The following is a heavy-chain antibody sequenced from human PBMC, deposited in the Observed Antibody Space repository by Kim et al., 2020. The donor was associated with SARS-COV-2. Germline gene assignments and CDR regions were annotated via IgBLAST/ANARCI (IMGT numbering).Heavy chain of an antibody. CDR2: INHSGST. CDR3: ARRKTTIFGVTKGFDP. V-gene: IGHV4-34*01. CDR1: GGSFSGYY. D-gene: IGHD3-3*01. Sequence: SETLSLTCAVYGGSFSGYYWSWIRQPPGKGLEWIGEINHSGSTNYNPSLKSRVTISVDTSKNQFSLKLSSVTAADTAVYYCARRKTTIFGVTKGFDPWGQGTLVTVSS. J-gene: IGHJ5*02.